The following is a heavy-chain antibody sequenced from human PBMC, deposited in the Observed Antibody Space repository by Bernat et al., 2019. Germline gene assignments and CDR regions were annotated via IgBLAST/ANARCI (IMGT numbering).Heavy chain of an antibody. D-gene: IGHD6-19*01. Sequence: EVQLVESGGGLIQPGGSLRLSCAASGFTVSSNYMSWVRQAPGEGLEWVSVIYSGGSTYYADSVKGRFTISRDNSKNTLYLQMNSLRAEDTAVYYCAREYSSGWFDAFDIWGQGTMVTVSS. CDR1: GFTVSSNY. V-gene: IGHV3-53*01. CDR3: AREYSSGWFDAFDI. CDR2: IYSGGST. J-gene: IGHJ3*02.